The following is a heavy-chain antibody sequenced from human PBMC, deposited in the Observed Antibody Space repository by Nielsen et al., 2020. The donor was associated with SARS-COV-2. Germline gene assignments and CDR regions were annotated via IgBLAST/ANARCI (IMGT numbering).Heavy chain of an antibody. Sequence: WIRQPPGKGLEWIGSIYYSGSTYYNPSLKSRVTISVDTSKNQFSLKLSSVTAADTAVYYCARLDVVVPAASFAFDYWGQGTLVTVSS. CDR2: IYYSGST. D-gene: IGHD2-2*01. CDR3: ARLDVVVPAASFAFDY. V-gene: IGHV4-39*07. J-gene: IGHJ4*02.